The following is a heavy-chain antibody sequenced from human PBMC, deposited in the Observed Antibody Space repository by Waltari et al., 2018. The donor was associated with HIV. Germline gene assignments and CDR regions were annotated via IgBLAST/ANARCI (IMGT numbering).Heavy chain of an antibody. Sequence: QVQLVQSGAEVKKPGASLKVSCKASGYTFTGSYMHWVRQAPGQGLEWMGWINPNSGGTNYAQKFQGRVTMTRDTSISTAYMELSRLRSDDTAVYYCARAQYYYDSSGYYYGDYGMDVWGQGTTVTVSS. D-gene: IGHD3-22*01. V-gene: IGHV1-2*02. CDR3: ARAQYYYDSSGYYYGDYGMDV. CDR2: INPNSGGT. CDR1: GYTFTGSY. J-gene: IGHJ6*02.